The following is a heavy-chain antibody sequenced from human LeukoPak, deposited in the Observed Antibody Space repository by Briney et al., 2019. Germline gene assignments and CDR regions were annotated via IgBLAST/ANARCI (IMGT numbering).Heavy chain of an antibody. D-gene: IGHD3-22*01. CDR2: ISPSGGST. CDR1: GYTFTSNY. CDR3: ARDLAYYDSSGYYPFDY. Sequence: GASMKVSCKAFGYTFTSNYMHWVRQAPGQGPEWMGVISPSGGSTTYAQKFQGRVTLTRDMSTSTDYLELSSLRSEDTAVYYCARDLAYYDSSGYYPFDYWGQGTLVTVSS. V-gene: IGHV1-46*01. J-gene: IGHJ4*02.